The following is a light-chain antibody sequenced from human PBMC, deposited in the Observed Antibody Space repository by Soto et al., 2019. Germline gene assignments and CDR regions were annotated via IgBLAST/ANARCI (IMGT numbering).Light chain of an antibody. V-gene: IGKV3-11*01. CDR1: QSVSSY. J-gene: IGKJ1*01. CDR2: DAS. Sequence: EIVLTQSPATLSLSPGGRATLSCRASQSVSSYLAWYQQKPGQAPRLLIYDASNRATGIPARFSGSGSGTDFTLTISSLEPEDFAVYYCQQRSNWPFTWTFGQGTKVEIK. CDR3: QQRSNWPFTWT.